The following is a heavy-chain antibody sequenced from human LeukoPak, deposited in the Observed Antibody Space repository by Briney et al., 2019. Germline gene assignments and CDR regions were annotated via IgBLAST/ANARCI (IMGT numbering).Heavy chain of an antibody. D-gene: IGHD3-9*01. V-gene: IGHV4-39*01. Sequence: SETLSLTCTVSGGSISSSTYYWGWIRQPPGKGLEWIGSIYYIGSTYYNPSLKSRVTISVDTSKNQSSLKLSSVTAADTAVYYCATAIKSYDILTGYYFDYWGQGTLVTVSS. CDR3: ATAIKSYDILTGYYFDY. J-gene: IGHJ4*02. CDR2: IYYIGST. CDR1: GGSISSSTYY.